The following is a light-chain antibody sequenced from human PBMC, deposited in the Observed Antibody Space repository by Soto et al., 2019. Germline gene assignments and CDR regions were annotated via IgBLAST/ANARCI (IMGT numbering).Light chain of an antibody. CDR1: QSISSY. J-gene: IGKJ5*01. Sequence: DIQMTQSPSSVSASVGDRVTMTCRASQSISSYLNWYQQKPGKAPKLLIYAASSLQSGVPSRFSGSGSGTEFTLTISSLQPEDFAAYYCQQFNSYPITFGQGTRLEIK. CDR2: AAS. V-gene: IGKV1-39*01. CDR3: QQFNSYPIT.